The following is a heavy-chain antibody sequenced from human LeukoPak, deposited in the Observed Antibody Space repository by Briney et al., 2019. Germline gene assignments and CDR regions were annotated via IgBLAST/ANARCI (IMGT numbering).Heavy chain of an antibody. CDR3: AYSSSWNEGDYFDY. CDR1: GYTFTSYG. D-gene: IGHD6-13*01. CDR2: ISAYNDNT. V-gene: IGHV1-18*01. Sequence: ASVKVSCKASGYTFTSYGINWVRQAPGQGLEWMGWISAYNDNTKYAQKFQGRVTMTRDTSISTAYMELSSLRSEDTAVYYCAYSSSWNEGDYFDYWGQGTLVTVSS. J-gene: IGHJ4*02.